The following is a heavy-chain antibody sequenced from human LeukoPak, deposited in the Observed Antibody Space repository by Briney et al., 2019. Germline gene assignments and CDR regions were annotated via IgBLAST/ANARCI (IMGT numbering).Heavy chain of an antibody. J-gene: IGHJ4*02. CDR3: AKSFAGPVAGSRGLDY. V-gene: IGHV3-23*01. Sequence: GGSLRLSCAASGFTFSSYAMSWVRQAPGKGLEWVSAISGGGGAYYADSVKGRITISRDNSKNTLYLQMNSLRAEDTAIYYCAKSFAGPVAGSRGLDYWGQGTLVTVSS. D-gene: IGHD6-19*01. CDR1: GFTFSSYA. CDR2: ISGGGGA.